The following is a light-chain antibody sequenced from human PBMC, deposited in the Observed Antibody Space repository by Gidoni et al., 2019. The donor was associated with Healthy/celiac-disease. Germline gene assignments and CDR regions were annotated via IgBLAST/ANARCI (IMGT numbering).Light chain of an antibody. CDR2: DVS. CDR3: SSYTSSSTLVV. J-gene: IGLJ2*01. CDR1: SSDVGGYNY. V-gene: IGLV2-14*03. Sequence: QSALTQPASVSGSPGQSITISCTGTSSDVGGYNYVSWYQRHPGKAPKLMIYDVSNRPSGVSKRFSGSKAGNTASLTISGLQAEDEADYYCSSYTSSSTLVVFGGGTKLTVL.